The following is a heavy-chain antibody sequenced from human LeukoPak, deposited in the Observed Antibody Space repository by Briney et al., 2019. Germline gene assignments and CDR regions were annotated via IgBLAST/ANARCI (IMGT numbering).Heavy chain of an antibody. D-gene: IGHD3-10*01. Sequence: PGRSLRPSCAASGFTFSSYGMHWVRQAPGKGLEWVAVIWYDGSNKYYADSVKGRFTISRDNSKNTLYLQMNSLRAEDTAVYYCARDRGLLWFGESPNAFDIWGQGTMVTVSS. CDR3: ARDRGLLWFGESPNAFDI. CDR1: GFTFSSYG. V-gene: IGHV3-33*01. CDR2: IWYDGSNK. J-gene: IGHJ3*02.